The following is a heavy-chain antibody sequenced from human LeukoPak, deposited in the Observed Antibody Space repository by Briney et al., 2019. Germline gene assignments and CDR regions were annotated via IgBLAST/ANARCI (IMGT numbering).Heavy chain of an antibody. D-gene: IGHD5-12*01. CDR1: GYTFTSYG. CDR3: AREYRHQPD. CDR2: MNPNSGNT. Sequence: GAPVKLSCKASGYTFTSYGISWVRQAPGQGLEWMGWMNPNSGNTGYAQKFQGRFTMTWDTSISTAYMELSSLRSDDTAVYYCAREYRHQPDWGQGTLVTVSS. J-gene: IGHJ4*02. V-gene: IGHV1-8*02.